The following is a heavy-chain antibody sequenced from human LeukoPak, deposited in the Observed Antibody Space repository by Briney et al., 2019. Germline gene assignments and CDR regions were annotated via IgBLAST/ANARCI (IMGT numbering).Heavy chain of an antibody. Sequence: KSSETLSLTCTVSGDSISSSSSYWGWIRQPPGEGLEWIGSIYYSGSTYYNTSLKSRVTISVDTSKNQFSLRLNSVTAADTAVYYCARLGNLYGDHRDAFHIWGQGTMVTVSS. CDR2: IYYSGST. D-gene: IGHD4-17*01. CDR3: ARLGNLYGDHRDAFHI. CDR1: GDSISSSSSY. V-gene: IGHV4-39*07. J-gene: IGHJ3*02.